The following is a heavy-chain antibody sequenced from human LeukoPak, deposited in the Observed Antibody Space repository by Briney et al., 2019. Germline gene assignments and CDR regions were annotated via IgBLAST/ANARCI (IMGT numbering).Heavy chain of an antibody. CDR1: GYTFTGYY. V-gene: IGHV1-2*06. J-gene: IGHJ4*02. Sequence: ASVKVSCKASGYTFTGYYMHWVRQAPGQGLEWMGRINPNSGGTNYAQKFQGRVTMTRDTSISTAYMELSRLRSDDTAVYYCARVGTYYYDSSAQYVDFFDYWGQGTLVTVSS. CDR3: ARVGTYYYDSSAQYVDFFDY. CDR2: INPNSGGT. D-gene: IGHD3-22*01.